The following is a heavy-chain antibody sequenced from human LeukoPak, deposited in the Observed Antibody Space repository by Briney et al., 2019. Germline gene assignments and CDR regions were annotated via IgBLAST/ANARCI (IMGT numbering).Heavy chain of an antibody. Sequence: PGGSLRLSCTSYGFTFGDYAMSWVRQAPGKGLEWVSYISSSCSTIYYADSVKGRFTISRDNSKNTLYLQMNSLRAEDTAVYYCARDGIAVAEGAFDIWGQGTMVTVSS. V-gene: IGHV3-48*01. CDR3: ARDGIAVAEGAFDI. CDR1: GFTFGDYA. J-gene: IGHJ3*02. D-gene: IGHD6-19*01. CDR2: ISSSCSTI.